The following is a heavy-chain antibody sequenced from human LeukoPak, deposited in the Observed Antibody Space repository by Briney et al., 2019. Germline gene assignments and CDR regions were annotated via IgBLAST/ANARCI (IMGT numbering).Heavy chain of an antibody. CDR1: GGPFSGYY. CDR3: ARGSIVGAYFEF. CDR2: INHSGST. V-gene: IGHV4-34*01. J-gene: IGHJ4*02. D-gene: IGHD1-26*01. Sequence: SETLSLTCAVYGGPFSGYYWSWIRQPPGKGLEWIGEINHSGSTNYYQSLKSRVTILVDTSKNQFSLKLSSVTAADTAVYYCARGSIVGAYFEFWGQGTLVTVSS.